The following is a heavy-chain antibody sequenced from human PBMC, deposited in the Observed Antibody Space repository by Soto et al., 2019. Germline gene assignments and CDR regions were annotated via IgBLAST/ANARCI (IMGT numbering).Heavy chain of an antibody. V-gene: IGHV4-39*01. D-gene: IGHD2-21*02. Sequence: QLQMQESGPGLVRPSETLSLTCTVSGGSISGSIYYWAWIRQPPGKGLEWIGSIYYTGTTYYSPSVRSPVAMSVDTFNNQFSLTLTSETAADTAVYYCATTADHWGQGTLVTVSS. CDR2: IYYTGTT. CDR1: GGSISGSIYY. J-gene: IGHJ4*02. CDR3: ATTADH.